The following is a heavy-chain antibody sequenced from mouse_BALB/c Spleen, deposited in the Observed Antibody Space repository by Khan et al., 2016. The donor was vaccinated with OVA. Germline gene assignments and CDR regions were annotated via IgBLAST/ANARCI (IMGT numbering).Heavy chain of an antibody. J-gene: IGHJ2*01. V-gene: IGHV1-20*02. CDR2: INPHIGET. D-gene: IGHD1-1*01. CDR3: ARIYGSDFDY. CDR1: GYSFTGYF. Sequence: MQLEESGPELVKPGASVKISCKASGYSFTGYFMNWVMQSHGKSLEWIGRINPHIGETFYNQKFKDKATLTVDKSSSTAHMELRSQASEDSAVYYCARIYGSDFDYWGQGTTLTVSS.